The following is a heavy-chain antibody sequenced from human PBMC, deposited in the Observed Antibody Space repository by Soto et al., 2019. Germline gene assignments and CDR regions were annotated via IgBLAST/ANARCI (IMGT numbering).Heavy chain of an antibody. CDR3: ASQWLVQSSFDY. D-gene: IGHD6-19*01. V-gene: IGHV4-59*08. CDR1: GGSISSYF. J-gene: IGHJ4*02. CDR2: IYYSGST. Sequence: PSETLSLTCTVSGGSISSYFWSWIRQPPGKRLEWIGYIYYSGSTNYNPSLESRVAISVDTSKNQFSLKLSSVTAADTAVYYCASQWLVQSSFDYWGQGTLVTVSS.